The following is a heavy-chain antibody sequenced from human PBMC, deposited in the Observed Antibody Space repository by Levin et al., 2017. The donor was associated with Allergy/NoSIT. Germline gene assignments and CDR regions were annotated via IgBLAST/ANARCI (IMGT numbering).Heavy chain of an antibody. V-gene: IGHV4-34*01. D-gene: IGHD3-10*01. CDR3: ARGTRYYGSGSYYKGAPMLY. CDR2: INHSGST. J-gene: IGHJ4*02. Sequence: SETLSLTCAVYGGSFSGYYWSWIRQPPGKGLEWIGEINHSGSTNYNPSLKSRVTISVDTSTNQFPLKLSSVTAADTAVYYCARGTRYYGSGSYYKGAPMLYWGQGTLVTVSS. CDR1: GGSFSGYY.